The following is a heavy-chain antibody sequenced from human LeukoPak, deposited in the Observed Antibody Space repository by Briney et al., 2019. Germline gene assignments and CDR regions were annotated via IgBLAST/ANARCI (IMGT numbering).Heavy chain of an antibody. Sequence: GGSLRLSCAASGFTFSSHAMSWVRQAPGKGLEWVSAIRTSGDITNYADSVKGRFTISRDNSKNTLYLQMNSLRAEDTAVYYCAKDISSSTWRLDWWGQGTLVTVSS. V-gene: IGHV3-23*01. D-gene: IGHD6-13*01. CDR2: IRTSGDIT. CDR3: AKDISSSTWRLDW. J-gene: IGHJ4*02. CDR1: GFTFSSHA.